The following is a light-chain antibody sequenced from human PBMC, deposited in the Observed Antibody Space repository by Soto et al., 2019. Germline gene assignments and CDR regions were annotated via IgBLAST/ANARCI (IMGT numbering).Light chain of an antibody. V-gene: IGKV1-8*01. CDR3: QHYYNYPWT. CDR1: QDIHNY. CDR2: AAS. J-gene: IGKJ1*01. Sequence: AVLLTQSPSSFSASTGDRATITCRASQDIHNYLAWYQQVPGKAPKLLLYAASILQTGVPSRFRGSGSGTDFTLTSDGLQSEDFATYFCQHYYNYPWTFGQGTTVE.